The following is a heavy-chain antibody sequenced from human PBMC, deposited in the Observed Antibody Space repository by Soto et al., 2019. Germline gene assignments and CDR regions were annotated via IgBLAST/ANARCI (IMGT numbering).Heavy chain of an antibody. CDR3: AKDRIPLHAVIAANYFDY. J-gene: IGHJ4*02. Sequence: VQLVESGGGLVQPGRSLRLSCADSGFTFDDYAMHWVRQAPGKGLEWVSGINWNSGTIAYADSVKGRFTISRDNAKNSLYLQMNSLRAEDTALYYCAKDRIPLHAVIAANYFDYLSQGTLVTVSS. D-gene: IGHD6-6*01. CDR2: INWNSGTI. CDR1: GFTFDDYA. V-gene: IGHV3-9*01.